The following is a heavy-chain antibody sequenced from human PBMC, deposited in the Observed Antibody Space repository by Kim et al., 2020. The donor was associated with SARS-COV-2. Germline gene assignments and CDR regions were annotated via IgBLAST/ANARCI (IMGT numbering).Heavy chain of an antibody. V-gene: IGHV3-66*01. J-gene: IGHJ5*02. CDR2: IYGGGTT. CDR3: AKENDVWSGSLDA. CDR1: GLSVSGSQ. D-gene: IGHD3-3*01. Sequence: GGSLRLSCAVSGLSVSGSQMSWVRQAPGKGLELLSVIYGGGTTDYADSVRGRFTISIDKVNNTLYLQMYSLRAEDSGVYYCAKENDVWSGSLDAWGQGSL.